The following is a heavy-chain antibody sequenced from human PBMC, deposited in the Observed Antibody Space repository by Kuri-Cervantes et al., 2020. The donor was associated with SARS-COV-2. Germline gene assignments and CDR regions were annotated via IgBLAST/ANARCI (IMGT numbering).Heavy chain of an antibody. Sequence: GESLKISCAASGFTFSSYWMHWVRQAPGKGLVWVSRINSDGSSTSYADSVKGRFTISRDNSKNTLYLQMNSLRAEDTAVYYCARDPTYTSGPLMYYFDYWGQGTLVTVSS. CDR3: ARDPTYTSGPLMYYFDY. CDR1: GFTFSSYW. V-gene: IGHV3-74*01. CDR2: INSDGSST. J-gene: IGHJ4*02. D-gene: IGHD6-19*01.